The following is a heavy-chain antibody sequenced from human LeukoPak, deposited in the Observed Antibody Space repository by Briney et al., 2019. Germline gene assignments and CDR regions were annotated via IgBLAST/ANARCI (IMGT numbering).Heavy chain of an antibody. CDR2: NSDSGSSS. Sequence: GGSLRPSCAASGFTFSSYAMSWVRQAPGKGLAWVAGNSDSGSSSYYTDSVKGRFTISRDNSKNTLYLQMNSLRAEDTAVYYCAKEDSGWHFDYWGQGTLVTVSS. D-gene: IGHD6-19*01. V-gene: IGHV3-23*01. CDR3: AKEDSGWHFDY. J-gene: IGHJ4*02. CDR1: GFTFSSYA.